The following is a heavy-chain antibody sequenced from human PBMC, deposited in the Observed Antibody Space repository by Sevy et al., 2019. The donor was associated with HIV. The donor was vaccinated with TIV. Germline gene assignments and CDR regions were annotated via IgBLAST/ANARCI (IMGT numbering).Heavy chain of an antibody. D-gene: IGHD3-22*01. Sequence: ASVKVSCKVSGYTLTELSMHWVRQAPGKGLEWMGGFDPEDGETIYAQKFQGRVTMTEDTSTDTAYMELGSLRSEDTAVYYCATSSGYPRGYYYYGMDVWGQGTTVTVSS. J-gene: IGHJ6*02. CDR1: GYTLTELS. CDR3: ATSSGYPRGYYYYGMDV. V-gene: IGHV1-24*01. CDR2: FDPEDGET.